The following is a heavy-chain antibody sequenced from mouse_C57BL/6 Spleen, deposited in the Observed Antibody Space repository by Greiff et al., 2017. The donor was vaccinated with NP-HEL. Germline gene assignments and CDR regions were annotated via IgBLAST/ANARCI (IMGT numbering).Heavy chain of an antibody. CDR1: GFTFSSYA. CDR3: ARGASHYYGSSFAY. V-gene: IGHV5-4*01. J-gene: IGHJ3*01. Sequence: EVQVVESGGGLVKPGGSLKLSCAASGFTFSSYAMSWVRQTPEKRLEWVATISDGGSYTYYPDNVKGRFTISRDNAKNNLYLQMSHLKSEDTAMYYCARGASHYYGSSFAYWGQGTLVTVSA. CDR2: ISDGGSYT. D-gene: IGHD1-1*01.